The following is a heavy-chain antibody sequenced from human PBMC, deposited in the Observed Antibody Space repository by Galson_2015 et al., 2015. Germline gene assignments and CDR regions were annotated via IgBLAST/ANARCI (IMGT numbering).Heavy chain of an antibody. V-gene: IGHV4-39*01. Sequence: ETLSLTCTVSGGSISSRSYYWGWIRQPPGKGLEWIGSIYYSGSTYYNPSLKSRVTISVDTSKNQFSLKLSSVTAADTAVYYCAINLESEGIDYWGQGTLVTVSS. J-gene: IGHJ4*02. CDR3: AINLESEGIDY. CDR1: GGSISSRSYY. CDR2: IYYSGST. D-gene: IGHD3-3*01.